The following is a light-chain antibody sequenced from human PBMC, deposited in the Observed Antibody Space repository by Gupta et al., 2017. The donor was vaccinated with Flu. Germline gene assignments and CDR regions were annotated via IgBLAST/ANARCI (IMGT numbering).Light chain of an antibody. CDR3: QQDGSSAIT. Sequence: EIVLTQSPGTLSLSPGERATLSCRASQSVSSSYLAWYQQKPGQAPRLLIYGASSSATGLPDRFSGSGSGTDFTLTISRLEPEDFAVYYCQQDGSSAITFGGGTKVEIK. CDR2: GAS. J-gene: IGKJ4*01. V-gene: IGKV3-20*01. CDR1: QSVSSSY.